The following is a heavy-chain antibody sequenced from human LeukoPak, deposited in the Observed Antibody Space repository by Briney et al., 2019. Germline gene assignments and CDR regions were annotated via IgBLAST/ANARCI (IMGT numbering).Heavy chain of an antibody. V-gene: IGHV3-21*01. CDR1: GFTFSSYT. CDR3: ARDRDSSGWFDY. D-gene: IGHD6-19*01. J-gene: IGHJ4*02. Sequence: PGGSLRLSCAASGFTFSSYTMNWVRQAPGKGLEWVSSISSSSTYIYYADSVKGRFTISRDNAKNSLYLQMNSLRAEDTALYYCARDRDSSGWFDYWGRGTLVTVSS. CDR2: ISSSSTYI.